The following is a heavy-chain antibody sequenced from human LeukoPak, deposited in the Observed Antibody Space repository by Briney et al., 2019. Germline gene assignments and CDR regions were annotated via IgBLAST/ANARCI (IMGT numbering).Heavy chain of an antibody. Sequence: PGGSLRLSCAASGFTFSDYWMSWMRQAPGKGLAWVANIKYDGNEEYYVDSVKGRFTISRDNAKSSLYLQLNSLRVEDTAVYYCKSGGAAPGSFDNWGQGTLVTVSS. D-gene: IGHD4-23*01. CDR1: GFTFSDYW. J-gene: IGHJ4*02. CDR3: KSGGAAPGSFDN. CDR2: IKYDGNEE. V-gene: IGHV3-7*01.